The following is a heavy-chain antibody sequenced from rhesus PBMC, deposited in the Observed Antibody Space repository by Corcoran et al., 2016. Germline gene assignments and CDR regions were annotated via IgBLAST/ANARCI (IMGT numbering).Heavy chain of an antibody. CDR2: IYGGGRDT. CDR1: GGSISSRNW. CDR3: ARHSTATFDY. Sequence: QVQLQESGPGLVKPSETLFLTCAVSGGSISSRNWWSWIRQSPGKGLEWIGYIYGGGRDTTYNPSLKSQVTNSTDTSKNQCSMKLSAVTAADAALYYCARHSTATFDYWGQGVLVTVSS. D-gene: IGHD2-27*01. V-gene: IGHV4-93*02. J-gene: IGHJ4*01.